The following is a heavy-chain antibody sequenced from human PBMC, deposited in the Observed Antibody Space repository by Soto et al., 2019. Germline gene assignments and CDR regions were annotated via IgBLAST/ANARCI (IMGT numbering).Heavy chain of an antibody. CDR2: IYYSGST. V-gene: IGHV4-31*03. CDR3: ATREGRHTVVNRGYYYYGMDV. D-gene: IGHD2-15*01. CDR1: GGSISSGGYY. Sequence: PSETLSLTCTVSGGSISSGGYYWSWIRQHPGKGLEWIGYIYYSGSTYYNPSLKSRVTISVDTSKNQFSLKLSSVTAADTAVYYCATREGRHTVVNRGYYYYGMDVSGQGTTVTVSS. J-gene: IGHJ6*02.